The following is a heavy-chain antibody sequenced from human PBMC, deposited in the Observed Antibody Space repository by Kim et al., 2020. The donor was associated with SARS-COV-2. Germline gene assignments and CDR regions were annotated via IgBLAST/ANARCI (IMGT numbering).Heavy chain of an antibody. CDR2: IYYSGST. CDR3: ARDVTV. J-gene: IGHJ4*02. Sequence: SETLSLTCTVSGGSISSYYWSWIRQPPGKGLEWIGYIYYSGSTNYNPSLKSRVTISVDTSKNQFSLKLSSVTAADTAVYYCARDVTVWGQGTLVTVSS. V-gene: IGHV4-59*01. D-gene: IGHD4-17*01. CDR1: GGSISSYY.